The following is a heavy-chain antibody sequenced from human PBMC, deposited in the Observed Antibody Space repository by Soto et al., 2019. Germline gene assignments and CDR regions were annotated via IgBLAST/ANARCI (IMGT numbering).Heavy chain of an antibody. CDR3: ASKGVVAATSYYYYYGMDV. CDR1: GFTFSSYA. Sequence: HPGGALRLSCAASGFTFSSYAMSWVRQAPGKGLEWVSAISGSGGSTYYADSVKGRFTISRDNSKNTLYLQMNSLRAEDTAVYYCASKGVVAATSYYYYYGMDVWGQGTTVTVSS. D-gene: IGHD2-15*01. V-gene: IGHV3-23*01. CDR2: ISGSGGST. J-gene: IGHJ6*02.